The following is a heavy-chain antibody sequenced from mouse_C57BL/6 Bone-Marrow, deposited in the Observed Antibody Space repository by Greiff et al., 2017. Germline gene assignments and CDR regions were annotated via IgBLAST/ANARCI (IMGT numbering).Heavy chain of an antibody. V-gene: IGHV5-16*01. J-gene: IGHJ4*01. Sequence: DVQLVESEGGLVQPGSSMKLSCTASGFTFSDYYMAWVRQVPEKGLEWVANINYDGSSTYYQDSLKSRFIITRDNAKNILYLQMSSLKAEDTATYYCARGAYDGYAMDYWGQGTSVTVSS. D-gene: IGHD2-3*01. CDR3: ARGAYDGYAMDY. CDR2: INYDGSST. CDR1: GFTFSDYY.